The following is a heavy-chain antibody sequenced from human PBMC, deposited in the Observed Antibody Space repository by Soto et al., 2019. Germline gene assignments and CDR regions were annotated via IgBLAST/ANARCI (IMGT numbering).Heavy chain of an antibody. V-gene: IGHV4-30-4*01. CDR1: GGSISSGDYY. J-gene: IGHJ4*02. CDR3: ASYYGSGRRVFDY. Sequence: QVQLQESGPGLVKPSQTLSLTCTVSGGSISSGDYYWSWIRQPPGKGLEWIGYIFYSGSTFYNPSLKSRVTTSVDTSKDQFSLKLNSVTAADTAVYYCASYYGSGRRVFDYWGQGTLVTVSS. CDR2: IFYSGST. D-gene: IGHD3-10*01.